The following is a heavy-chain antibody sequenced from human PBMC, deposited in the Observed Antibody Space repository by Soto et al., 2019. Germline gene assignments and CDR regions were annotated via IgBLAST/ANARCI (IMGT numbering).Heavy chain of an antibody. CDR1: GGTFGNSA. J-gene: IGHJ2*01. Sequence: AVKVTCKASGGTFGNSAINWVRQAPGQGLEWLGGFIPVFRTLTYAQKFQGRLTITADESTSTAYMALGSLTSEDTAVYYCATLVMWIGSLSVYYGGR. D-gene: IGHD3-3*01. V-gene: IGHV1-69*13. CDR3: ATLVMWIGSLSVYY. CDR2: FIPVFRTL.